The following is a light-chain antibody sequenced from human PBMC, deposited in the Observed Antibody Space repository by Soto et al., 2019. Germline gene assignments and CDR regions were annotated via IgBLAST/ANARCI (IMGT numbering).Light chain of an antibody. CDR3: QQP. CDR1: HTISRW. V-gene: IGKV1-5*03. Sequence: DIQMTQSPSTLSASVGDRVTITCRASHTISRWVAWFQQRPGIAPKFLIYKGASLKNGGPLRFSGSGSGTQFTLPSSSLQPYYFANYNSQQPFGQVTKVDVK. J-gene: IGKJ1*01. CDR2: KGA.